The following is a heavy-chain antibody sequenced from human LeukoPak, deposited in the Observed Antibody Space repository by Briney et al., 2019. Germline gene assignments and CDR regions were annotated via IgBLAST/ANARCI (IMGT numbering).Heavy chain of an antibody. D-gene: IGHD3-9*01. V-gene: IGHV4-59*01. Sequence: SETLSLTCTVSGGSISSYYWSWIRQPPGKGLEWIGYIYYSGSTNYNPSLKSRVTISVDTSKNQFSLKLSSVTAADTAVYYCARAQDDILTGYYKSYYYYYMDVWGKGTTVTISS. CDR3: ARAQDDILTGYYKSYYYYYMDV. J-gene: IGHJ6*03. CDR1: GGSISSYY. CDR2: IYYSGST.